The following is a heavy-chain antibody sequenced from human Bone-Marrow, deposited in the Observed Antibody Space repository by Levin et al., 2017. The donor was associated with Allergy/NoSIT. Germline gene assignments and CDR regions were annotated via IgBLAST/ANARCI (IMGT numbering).Heavy chain of an antibody. CDR2: ISGSGSNT. J-gene: IGHJ4*02. CDR3: AGYDTSGYHSPFDY. D-gene: IGHD3-22*01. CDR1: GLIFSNYA. V-gene: IGHV3-23*01. Sequence: GESLKISCAASGLIFSNYAMNWVRQAPGKGLEWVSQISGSGSNTHYADSVRGRFTFSRDNSYNTVYLQMNSLRADDTAVYYCAGYDTSGYHSPFDYWGQGTLVTVSS.